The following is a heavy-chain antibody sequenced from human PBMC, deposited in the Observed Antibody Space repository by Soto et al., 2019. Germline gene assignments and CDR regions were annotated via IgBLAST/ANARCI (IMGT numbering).Heavy chain of an antibody. CDR2: MYPGDSDT. D-gene: IGHD3-9*01. V-gene: IGHV5-51*01. J-gene: IGHJ4*02. CDR1: GYSFSTYW. CDR3: ARSLPFFDWLLYGLYFDC. Sequence: PGESLKISCKVSGYSFSTYWIGWVRQMPGKGLEWMGIMYPGDSDTRYNPSFHGQVTISADKSISTAYLQWSSLKASDTAVYYCARSLPFFDWLLYGLYFDCWGQGTLVTVSS.